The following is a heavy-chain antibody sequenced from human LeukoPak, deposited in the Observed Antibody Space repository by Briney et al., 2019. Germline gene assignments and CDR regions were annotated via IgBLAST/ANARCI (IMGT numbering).Heavy chain of an antibody. D-gene: IGHD6-13*01. CDR3: AGLGEQLDDYYYMDV. CDR2: INHSGST. CDR1: GGSFSGYY. V-gene: IGHV4-34*01. J-gene: IGHJ6*03. Sequence: PSEALSLTCADHGGSFSGYYWCWIRPPPGAGREWRGEINHSGSTNYNPSLTSRVTISVDTSKTRSSRKLNSVAAAETAVLYIAGLGEQLDDYYYMDVWGKGTTVTVSS.